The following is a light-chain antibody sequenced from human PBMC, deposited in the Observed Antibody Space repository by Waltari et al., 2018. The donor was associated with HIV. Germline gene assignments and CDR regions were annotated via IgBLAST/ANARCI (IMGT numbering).Light chain of an antibody. CDR2: DNN. V-gene: IGLV1-40*01. J-gene: IGLJ2*01. CDR1: SSNLGAGFP. CDR3: QSFDSGLTAVV. Sequence: QSVLTPQPSLSGAPGQRVSISCTGSSSNLGAGFPAQWYQQLPGAAPSLLIYDNNNRPSGVPGRFSGSRSGTSASLAITGLQADDEADYYCQSFDSGLTAVVFGGGTKLTVL.